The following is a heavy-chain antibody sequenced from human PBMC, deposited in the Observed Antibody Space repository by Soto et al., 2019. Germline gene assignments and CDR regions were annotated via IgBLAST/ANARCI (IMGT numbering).Heavy chain of an antibody. CDR3: ARLVASEFPGMDV. J-gene: IGHJ6*02. Sequence: SETLSLTCDVSGDTISTGGYTWAWIRQPPGKALEWIGHTYHSGNPYYNPSLKSRVTISVDTSKNQFSLKLSSVTAADTAVYYCARLVASEFPGMDVWGQGTTVTVSS. CDR2: TYHSGNP. D-gene: IGHD3-10*01. V-gene: IGHV4-30-2*05. CDR1: GDTISTGGYT.